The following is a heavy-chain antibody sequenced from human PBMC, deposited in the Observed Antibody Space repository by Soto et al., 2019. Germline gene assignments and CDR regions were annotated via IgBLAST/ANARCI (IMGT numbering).Heavy chain of an antibody. CDR3: AGGNRAITGTTWNY. V-gene: IGHV4-61*01. Sequence: SETLSLTCTVSGGSVSSGSYYWSWIRQPPGKGLEWIGYIYHSGSTNYNPSLKSRVTISVDTSKNQFSLKLSSVTAADTAVYYCAGGNRAITGTTWNYWGQGTLVTVSS. J-gene: IGHJ4*02. CDR2: IYHSGST. CDR1: GGSVSSGSYY. D-gene: IGHD1-20*01.